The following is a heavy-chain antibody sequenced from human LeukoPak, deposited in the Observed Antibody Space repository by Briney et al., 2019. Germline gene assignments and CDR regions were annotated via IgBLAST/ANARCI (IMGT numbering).Heavy chain of an antibody. CDR1: GGSFSGYY. V-gene: IGHV4-34*01. D-gene: IGHD3-10*01. CDR2: INHSGST. Sequence: SETLSLTCAVYGGSFSGYYWSWIRQPPGKGLEWIGEINHSGSTNYNPSLKSRVTISVDTSKNQFSLKLSSVTAADTAVYYCARGDYYGSGSYYNPGDYYGMDVWGKGTTVTVSS. CDR3: ARGDYYGSGSYYNPGDYYGMDV. J-gene: IGHJ6*04.